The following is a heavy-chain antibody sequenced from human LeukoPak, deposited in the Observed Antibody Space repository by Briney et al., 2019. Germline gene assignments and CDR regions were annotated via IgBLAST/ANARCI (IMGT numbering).Heavy chain of an antibody. D-gene: IGHD6-6*01. V-gene: IGHV3-30*18. CDR1: GFTFSSYG. Sequence: GRSLRLSCAASGFTFSSYGMHWVRQAPVKGLELVAVISYDGSNKYYADSVKGRFTISRDNSKNTLYLQMNSLRAEDTAVYYCAKDWREQLVESFWGWFDPWGQGTLVTVSS. J-gene: IGHJ5*02. CDR2: ISYDGSNK. CDR3: AKDWREQLVESFWGWFDP.